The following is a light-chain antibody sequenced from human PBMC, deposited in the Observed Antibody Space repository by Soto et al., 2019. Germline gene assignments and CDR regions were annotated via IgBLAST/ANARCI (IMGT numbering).Light chain of an antibody. V-gene: IGKV1-5*03. CDR3: QQYNNWPQT. CDR2: KAS. CDR1: QTISSW. Sequence: DIQMTQSPSTLSGSVGDRVTITCRASQTISSWLAWYQQKPGKAPKLLIYKASTLKSGVPSRFSGSGSGTEFSLTISSLQPEDFAVYYCQQYNNWPQTFSQGTKVDNK. J-gene: IGKJ1*01.